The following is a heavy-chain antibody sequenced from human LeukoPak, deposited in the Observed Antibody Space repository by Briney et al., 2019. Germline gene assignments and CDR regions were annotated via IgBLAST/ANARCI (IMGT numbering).Heavy chain of an antibody. Sequence: SLRLSCAASGFTFSSYAMHWVRQAPGKGLEWVAVISYDGSNKYYADSVKGRFTISRDNSKNTLYLQMNSLRAEDTAVYYCARDKAQWVWMVRGVTNYGMDVWGQGTTVTVPS. D-gene: IGHD3-10*01. CDR1: GFTFSSYA. J-gene: IGHJ6*02. V-gene: IGHV3-30-3*01. CDR3: ARDKAQWVWMVRGVTNYGMDV. CDR2: ISYDGSNK.